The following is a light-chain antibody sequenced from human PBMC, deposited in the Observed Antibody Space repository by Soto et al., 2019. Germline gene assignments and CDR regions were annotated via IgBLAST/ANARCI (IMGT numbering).Light chain of an antibody. CDR3: SSYTSSSTYV. CDR2: EVS. V-gene: IGLV2-14*01. Sequence: QSVLTQPASVSGSPGQPITISCTGTSSDVGGNKYVSWYQQHPGEAPKLMIYEVSNRPSGVSNRFSGSKSGNTASLTISGLQAEDEADYYCSSYTSSSTYVFGTGTKVTVL. CDR1: SSDVGGNKY. J-gene: IGLJ1*01.